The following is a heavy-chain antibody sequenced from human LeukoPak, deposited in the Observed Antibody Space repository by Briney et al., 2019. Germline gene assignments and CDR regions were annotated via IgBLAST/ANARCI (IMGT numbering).Heavy chain of an antibody. D-gene: IGHD6-13*01. Sequence: GGALILSCAASGFTFSHYWMHWVRQAPGKGLDWVSRINPDGGSSNYADSVKGRFTMSRDNAKSMVYLQMDDRRAEHTAVFSCVRQAVSGDSGIAYWGRGVLVTVSS. CDR3: VRQAVSGDSGIAY. J-gene: IGHJ4*02. V-gene: IGHV3-74*01. CDR2: INPDGGSS. CDR1: GFTFSHYW.